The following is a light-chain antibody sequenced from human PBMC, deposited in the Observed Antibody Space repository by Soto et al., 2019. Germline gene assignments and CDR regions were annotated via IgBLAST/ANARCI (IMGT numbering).Light chain of an antibody. CDR2: AAS. V-gene: IGKV3-15*01. CDR3: QQYNNWPPWT. J-gene: IGKJ1*01. CDR1: QSVSSN. Sequence: EIVMTQSPATLSVSTGERATLSCRASQSVSSNLAWYQQKPGQAPRLLIYAASTRANGIPARFSGSGSGTEFTIPISSLQSEEFAVYYCQQYNNWPPWTFGQGTKVEIK.